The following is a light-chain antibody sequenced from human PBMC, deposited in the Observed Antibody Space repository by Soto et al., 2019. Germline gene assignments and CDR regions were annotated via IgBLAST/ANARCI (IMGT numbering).Light chain of an antibody. V-gene: IGLV1-44*01. Sequence: QAVVTQPPSASGAPGQMVTISCSGGTSNIARNTVNWYQQLPGTAPKLLIFNNNQRPSGVPDRFSGSKSGTSASLAISGLQSEDEADYYCAAWSDSLNGYVFGAGTKVTVL. J-gene: IGLJ1*01. CDR1: TSNIARNT. CDR2: NNN. CDR3: AAWSDSLNGYV.